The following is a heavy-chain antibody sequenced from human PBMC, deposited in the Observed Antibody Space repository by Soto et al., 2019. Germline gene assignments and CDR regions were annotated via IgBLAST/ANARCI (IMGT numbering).Heavy chain of an antibody. CDR3: ARRYGPGFDY. CDR1: GGSISSYY. V-gene: IGHV4-59*08. Sequence: SETLSLTCTVSGGSISSYYWSWIRQPPGKGLEWIGYIYYSGSTNYNPSLKSRVTISVDTSKNQFSLKLSSVTAADTAVYYCARRYGPGFDYWGQGSLVTVSS. CDR2: IYYSGST. J-gene: IGHJ4*02. D-gene: IGHD4-17*01.